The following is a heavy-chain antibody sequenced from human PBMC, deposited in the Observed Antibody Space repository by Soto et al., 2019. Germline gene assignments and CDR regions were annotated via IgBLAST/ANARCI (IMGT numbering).Heavy chain of an antibody. Sequence: GGSLRLSCAASGFTFSDYYMSWVRQAPGKGLEWVSVIYSGGSTYYADSVKGRFTISRDNSKNTLYLQMNSLRAEDTAVYYCARVDSSGLYYFDYWGQGTLVTVSS. J-gene: IGHJ4*02. D-gene: IGHD3-22*01. CDR1: GFTFSDYY. CDR3: ARVDSSGLYYFDY. CDR2: IYSGGST. V-gene: IGHV3-66*01.